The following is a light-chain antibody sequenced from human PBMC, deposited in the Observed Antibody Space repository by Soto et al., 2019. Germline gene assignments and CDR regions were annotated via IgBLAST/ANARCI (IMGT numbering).Light chain of an antibody. V-gene: IGLV1-44*01. CDR2: SNY. CDR3: AAWDNRLSAWL. Sequence: QSVLTQPPSASGTPGQRVVISCSGGSSNVGTNPVSWYQQLLGTAPTLLIYSNYQRHSGVPDRFSGSRSGTSASLAISGLQSDDESDYYCAAWDNRLSAWLFGGGTKLTVL. J-gene: IGLJ3*02. CDR1: SSNVGTNP.